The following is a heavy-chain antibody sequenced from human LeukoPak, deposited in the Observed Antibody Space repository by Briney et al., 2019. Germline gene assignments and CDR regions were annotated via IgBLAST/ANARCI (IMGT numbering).Heavy chain of an antibody. J-gene: IGHJ6*03. CDR2: IYTSGST. V-gene: IGHV4-4*09. CDR3: ARGLAAAGPYYYYYYMDV. Sequence: SETLSLTCTVSGGSISSYYWSWIRQPPGKGLEWIGYIYTSGSTNYNPSLKSRVTISVDTSKNQFSLNLSSVTAADTAVYYCARGLAAAGPYYYYYYMDVWGKGTTVTVSS. D-gene: IGHD6-13*01. CDR1: GGSISSYY.